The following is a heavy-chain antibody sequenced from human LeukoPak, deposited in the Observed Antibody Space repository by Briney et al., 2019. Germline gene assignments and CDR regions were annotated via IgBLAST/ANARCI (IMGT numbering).Heavy chain of an antibody. V-gene: IGHV1-46*01. D-gene: IGHD3-22*01. CDR3: ARGRFVLDYYRFDY. Sequence: ASAKVSCKASGYTFTSYYMHWVRQAPGQRLDRMGMFNPSGGGTTYAQKFQGRVTMTRDTSTSTVYMELSRLRSEDTAVYYCARGRFVLDYYRFDYWGQGTLVTVSS. CDR2: FNPSGGGT. CDR1: GYTFTSYY. J-gene: IGHJ4*02.